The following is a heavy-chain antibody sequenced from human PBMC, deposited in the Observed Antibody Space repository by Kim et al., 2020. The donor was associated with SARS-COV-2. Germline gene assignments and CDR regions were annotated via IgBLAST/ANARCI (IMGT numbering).Heavy chain of an antibody. D-gene: IGHD3-3*01. V-gene: IGHV4-31*03. CDR1: GGSISSGGYY. J-gene: IGHJ4*02. CDR3: ARATRGIFGVVTQFDY. Sequence: SETLSLTCTVSGGSISSGGYYWSWIRQHPGKGLEWIGYIYYSGSTYYNPSLKSRVTISVDTSKNQFSLKLSSVTAADTAVYYCARATRGIFGVVTQFDYWGQGTLDPVST. CDR2: IYYSGST.